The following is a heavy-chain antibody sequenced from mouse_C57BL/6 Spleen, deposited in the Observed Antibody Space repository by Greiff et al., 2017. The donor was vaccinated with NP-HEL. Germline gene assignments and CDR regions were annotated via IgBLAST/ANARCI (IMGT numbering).Heavy chain of an antibody. J-gene: IGHJ4*01. CDR1: GFTFTDYY. D-gene: IGHD2-4*01. CDR2: VYPYNGGT. Sequence: EVQLQESGPVLVKPGPSVKISCKASGFTFTDYYMHWVKQSHGKSLEWIGLVYPYNGGTSYNQKFKGKATLTVDTSSSTAYMELNSLTSEDSAVYSCDEDYEGAMDYWGQGTSVTVSS. V-gene: IGHV1-36*01. CDR3: DEDYEGAMDY.